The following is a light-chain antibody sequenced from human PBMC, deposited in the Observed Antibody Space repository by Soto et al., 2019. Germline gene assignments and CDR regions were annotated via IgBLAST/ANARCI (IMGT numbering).Light chain of an antibody. CDR2: GNS. CDR1: SSDIGAGYD. Sequence: QSVLTQPPSVSGAPGQRVTISCTGSSSDIGAGYDVHWYQQLPGTAPKLLIYGNSNRPSGVPDRFSGSKSGTSASLAITGLQAEDEAHYYCQSFDSSLRGVFGIGTKATVL. J-gene: IGLJ1*01. V-gene: IGLV1-40*01. CDR3: QSFDSSLRGV.